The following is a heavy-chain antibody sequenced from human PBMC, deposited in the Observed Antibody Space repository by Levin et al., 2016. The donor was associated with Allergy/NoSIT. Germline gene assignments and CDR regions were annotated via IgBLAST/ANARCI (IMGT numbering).Heavy chain of an antibody. Sequence: WIRQPPGKGLEWIGYIYKTGRTNYNPSLKSRVTISVDTSKNQFSLKLSSVTAADTAVYYCARAGRYYDSSGYYYVFAGGMDGMDVWGQGTTVTVSS. J-gene: IGHJ6*02. CDR3: ARAGRYYDSSGYYYVFAGGMDGMDV. D-gene: IGHD3-22*01. V-gene: IGHV4-30-2*04. CDR2: IYKTGRT.